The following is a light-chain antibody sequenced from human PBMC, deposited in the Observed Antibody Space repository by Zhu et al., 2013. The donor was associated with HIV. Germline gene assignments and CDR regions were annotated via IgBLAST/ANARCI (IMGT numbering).Light chain of an antibody. Sequence: DTQLTQSPAFLSGAVDDTVRITCRASQGINTHLAWYQQKPGRAPKLLIYTASTLQSGVPSRFSGSGSGTDFTLTISSLQPEDAATYYCLPGTFGQGTRVEIK. CDR3: LPGT. CDR1: QGINTH. V-gene: IGKV1-9*01. J-gene: IGKJ1*01. CDR2: TAS.